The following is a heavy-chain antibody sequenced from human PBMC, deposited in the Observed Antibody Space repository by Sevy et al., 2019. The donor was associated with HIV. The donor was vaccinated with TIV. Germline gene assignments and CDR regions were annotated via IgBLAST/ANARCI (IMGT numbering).Heavy chain of an antibody. J-gene: IGHJ4*02. CDR2: FDPEDDET. D-gene: IGHD3-22*01. V-gene: IGHV1-24*01. CDR1: GYTLSELS. Sequence: ASVKVSCMVSGYTLSELSMDWVRQAPGKGLEWMGSFDPEDDETIYAQKFQGRVTMTEDTSTDTAYMELNNLRSEDTAVCYCATTKDYYDSSGSPLDYWGQGTLVTVSS. CDR3: ATTKDYYDSSGSPLDY.